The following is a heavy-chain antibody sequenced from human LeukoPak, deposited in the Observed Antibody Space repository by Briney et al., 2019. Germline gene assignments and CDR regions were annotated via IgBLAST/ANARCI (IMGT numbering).Heavy chain of an antibody. CDR3: ARAIVGATTRSFDY. CDR1: GFTLSTSA. Sequence: PGGSLRLSCAASGFTLSTSAMNWVRQAPGKGLEWVSAISTSGASTYYADSVKGRFSISRDNSRNTLYLQMNSLRAEDTAVFYCARAIVGATTRSFDYWGQGTLVTVSS. D-gene: IGHD1-26*01. V-gene: IGHV3-23*01. J-gene: IGHJ4*02. CDR2: ISTSGAST.